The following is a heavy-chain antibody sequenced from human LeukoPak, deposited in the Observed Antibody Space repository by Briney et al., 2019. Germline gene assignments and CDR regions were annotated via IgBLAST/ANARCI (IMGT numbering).Heavy chain of an antibody. J-gene: IGHJ4*02. D-gene: IGHD4-17*01. CDR3: AKDLRNYGDSPVLDY. V-gene: IGHV3-21*04. CDR1: EFTFSSYT. CDR2: ISSSSSSI. Sequence: GGSLRLSCAASEFTFSSYTLNWVRQAPGQGLQWVSSISSSSSSIYYADSVKGRVTIPRDNAKNTLYLKMNSLIAEDTAVYYCAKDLRNYGDSPVLDYWGQGTLVTVSS.